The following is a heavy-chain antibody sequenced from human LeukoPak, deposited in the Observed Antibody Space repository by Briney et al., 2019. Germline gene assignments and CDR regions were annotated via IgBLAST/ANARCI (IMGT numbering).Heavy chain of an antibody. V-gene: IGHV3-23*01. J-gene: IGHJ6*02. CDR2: ISGSGGST. D-gene: IGHD3-10*02. CDR3: AGTRFGDRGYYYGMDV. CDR1: GFTFSSYA. Sequence: GGSLRLSCAASGFTFSSYAMSWVRQAPGKGLEWVSAISGSGGSTYYADSVKGRFTISRDNSKNTLYLQMNSLRAEDTAVYYCAGTRFGDRGYYYGMDVWGQGTTVTVSS.